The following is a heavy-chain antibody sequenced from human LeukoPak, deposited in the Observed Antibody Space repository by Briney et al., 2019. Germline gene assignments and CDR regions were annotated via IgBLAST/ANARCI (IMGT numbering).Heavy chain of an antibody. V-gene: IGHV4-59*01. J-gene: IGHJ4*02. D-gene: IGHD1-26*01. CDR3: ARDLGGIYFDY. Sequence: SETLSLTCTVTDASISGYYWSWIRQPPGKGLEWIGSIHFSGSTNYNPSLRSRVTISVDTSKNQLSLKLSSVTAADTAVYYCARDLGGIYFDYWGQGTLVTVSS. CDR2: IHFSGST. CDR1: DASISGYY.